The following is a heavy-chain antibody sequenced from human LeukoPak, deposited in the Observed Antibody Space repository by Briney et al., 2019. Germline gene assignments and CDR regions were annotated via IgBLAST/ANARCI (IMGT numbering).Heavy chain of an antibody. CDR2: IYSGGST. CDR3: ARVVDTAMTMDV. J-gene: IGHJ6*04. D-gene: IGHD5-18*01. CDR1: GFTVSSNY. V-gene: IGHV3-66*01. Sequence: GGSLRLSCAASGFTVSSNYMSWVRQAPGKGLGWVSVIYSGGSTYYADSVKGRFTISRDNSKNTLYLQMNSLRAEDTAVYYCARVVDTAMTMDVWGKGTTVTISS.